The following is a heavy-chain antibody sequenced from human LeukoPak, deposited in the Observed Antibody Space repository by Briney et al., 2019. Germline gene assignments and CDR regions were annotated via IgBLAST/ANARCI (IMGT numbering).Heavy chain of an antibody. CDR2: IYYSGST. V-gene: IGHV4-39*01. CDR3: ARRTGKIDP. CDR1: GDSISSSYFY. Sequence: SETLSLTCTVSGDSISSSYFYWGWIRQPPGKGLEWIGSIYYSGSTYYNPSLKSRVTISVDTSKNQFSLKLSSVTAADTAVYYCARRTGKIDPWGQGTLVTVSS. J-gene: IGHJ5*02.